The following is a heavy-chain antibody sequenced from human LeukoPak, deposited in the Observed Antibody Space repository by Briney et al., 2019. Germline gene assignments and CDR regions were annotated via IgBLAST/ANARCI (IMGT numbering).Heavy chain of an antibody. J-gene: IGHJ4*02. Sequence: SETLSLTCTVSGGSISRYYWSWIRQPPGKRLEWSGDIYYSGSTNYNPSLKSRVTISVDTSKNQFSLKLSSVTAADTAVYYCARHSGGVTLTDFDYWGQGTLVTVSS. V-gene: IGHV4-59*08. CDR1: GGSISRYY. CDR2: IYYSGST. CDR3: ARHSGGVTLTDFDY. D-gene: IGHD3-10*01.